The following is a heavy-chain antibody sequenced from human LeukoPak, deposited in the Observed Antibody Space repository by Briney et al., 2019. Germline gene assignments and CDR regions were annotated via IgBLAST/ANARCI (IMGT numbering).Heavy chain of an antibody. J-gene: IGHJ4*02. CDR3: ARAWGYSSSWYYFDY. CDR2: IYYSGST. CDR1: GGSIRSYY. Sequence: SETLSLTCSFSGGSIRSYYWNWIRQPPGKGLEWIGYIYYSGSTNYSPSLKSRVTISVDTSKNQFSLKLSSVTAADTAVYYCARAWGYSSSWYYFDYWGQGTLVTVSS. V-gene: IGHV4-59*01. D-gene: IGHD6-13*01.